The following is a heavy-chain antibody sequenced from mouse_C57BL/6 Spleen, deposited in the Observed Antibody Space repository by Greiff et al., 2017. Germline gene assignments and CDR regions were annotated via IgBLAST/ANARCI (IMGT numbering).Heavy chain of an antibody. CDR3: ARDNYGSQGYFDY. CDR2: INYDGSST. Sequence: EVKLMESEGGLVQPGSSMKLSCTASGFTFSDYYMAWVRQVPEKGLEWVANINYDGSSTYYLDSLKSRFIISRDNAKNILYLQMSSLKSEDTATYYCARDNYGSQGYFDYWGQGTTLTVSS. V-gene: IGHV5-16*01. D-gene: IGHD1-1*01. CDR1: GFTFSDYY. J-gene: IGHJ2*01.